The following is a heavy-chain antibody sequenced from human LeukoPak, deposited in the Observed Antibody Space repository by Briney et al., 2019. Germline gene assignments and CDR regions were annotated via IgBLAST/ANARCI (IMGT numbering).Heavy chain of an antibody. J-gene: IGHJ4*02. CDR2: ISSSSSYI. CDR1: GFTFSSYS. Sequence: TTGGSLRLSCAASGFTFSSYSMNWVRQAPGKGLEWVSSISSSSSYIYYADSVKGRFTISRDNAKNSLYLQMNSLRAEDTAVYYCARGGTVTTHYLDYWGQGTLVTVSS. D-gene: IGHD4-17*01. CDR3: ARGGTVTTHYLDY. V-gene: IGHV3-21*01.